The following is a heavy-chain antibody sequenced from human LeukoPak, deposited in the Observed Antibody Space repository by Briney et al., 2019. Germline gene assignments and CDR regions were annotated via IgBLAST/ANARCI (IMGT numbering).Heavy chain of an antibody. Sequence: GGSLRLSCAASGFTFSNAWMSWVRQAPGKGLEWVGRIKSKTDGGTTDYAAPVKGRFTISRDDSKNTLYLQMNSLKTEDTAVYYCTTIAIWFGARYPGYWGQGTLVTVSS. D-gene: IGHD3-10*01. V-gene: IGHV3-15*01. CDR1: GFTFSNAW. CDR2: IKSKTDGGTT. J-gene: IGHJ4*02. CDR3: TTIAIWFGARYPGY.